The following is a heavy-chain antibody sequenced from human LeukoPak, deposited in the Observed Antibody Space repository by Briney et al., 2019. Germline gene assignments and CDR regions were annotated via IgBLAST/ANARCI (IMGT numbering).Heavy chain of an antibody. Sequence: TSETLSLTCTVSDDSITMYYWTWIRQPPGKGLEWIGYVDHTGSTNFNPSLNGRVSISRDTSKNLFSLRLRSVTAADTAVYFCERGRVSSSTWYSTYYYYFYMDVWGKGTTVTVSS. CDR3: ERGRVSSSTWYSTYYYYFYMDV. V-gene: IGHV4-59*01. D-gene: IGHD1-1*01. J-gene: IGHJ6*03. CDR2: VDHTGST. CDR1: DDSITMYY.